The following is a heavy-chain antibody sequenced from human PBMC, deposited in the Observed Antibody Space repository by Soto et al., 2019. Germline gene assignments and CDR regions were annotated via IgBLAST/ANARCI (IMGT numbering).Heavy chain of an antibody. CDR1: GFTLSSHS. CDR3: ARVSDGMDV. Sequence: EVQLVESGGGLAQPGGSLRLSCAASGFTLSSHSMNWVRKAPGKGLEWVSYISSSSSTIYYADSVKGRFTISRDNAKNSLYLQMNSLRVEDTAVYYCARVSDGMDVWGQGTTVIVSS. D-gene: IGHD6-19*01. J-gene: IGHJ6*02. V-gene: IGHV3-48*01. CDR2: ISSSSSTI.